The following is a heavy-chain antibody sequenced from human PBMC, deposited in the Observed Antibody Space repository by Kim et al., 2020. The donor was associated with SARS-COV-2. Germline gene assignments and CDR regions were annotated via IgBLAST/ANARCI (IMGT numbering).Heavy chain of an antibody. J-gene: IGHJ4*02. CDR1: GFSFSIYS. CDR2: ITGDSKTI. CDR3: ASSIGSLVD. Sequence: GGSLRLSCAASGFSFSIYSMNWVRQAPGRGLEWLSYITGDSKTIYYADSVMGRFTTSIDNDKNSLYLQMDSLRDEDTAVYYCASSIGSLVDWGQGTLVTV. D-gene: IGHD1-26*01. V-gene: IGHV3-48*02.